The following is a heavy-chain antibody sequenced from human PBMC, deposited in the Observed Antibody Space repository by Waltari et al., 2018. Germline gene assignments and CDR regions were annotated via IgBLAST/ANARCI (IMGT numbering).Heavy chain of an antibody. Sequence: EVQLVQSGAEVKKPGESLKISCKGSGYSFTSYWIGWVRQRPGKGLEWMGIIYPGDSDTRYSPSFQGQVTISADKSISTAYLQWSSLKASDTAMYYCARPMVQGVPYDAFDIWGQGTMVTVSS. D-gene: IGHD3-10*01. CDR3: ARPMVQGVPYDAFDI. V-gene: IGHV5-51*01. CDR2: IYPGDSDT. CDR1: GYSFTSYW. J-gene: IGHJ3*02.